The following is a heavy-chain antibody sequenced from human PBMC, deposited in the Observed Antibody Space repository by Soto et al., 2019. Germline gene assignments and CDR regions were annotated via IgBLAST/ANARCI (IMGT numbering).Heavy chain of an antibody. V-gene: IGHV1-69*05. CDR3: AGGVDYHDSSGDNDLGAFEV. J-gene: IGHJ3*01. Sequence: QVHLVQSGAEVKKPGSSVKVSCKASGGTFSSYTISWVRQAPGQGLEWMGGITPMSATTNNAQKFQGRAKMTPDEPTRTAYMELGSRRSEDTAVYYCAGGVDYHDSSGDNDLGAFEVWGLGTMVTVSS. D-gene: IGHD3-22*01. CDR1: GGTFSSYT. CDR2: ITPMSATT.